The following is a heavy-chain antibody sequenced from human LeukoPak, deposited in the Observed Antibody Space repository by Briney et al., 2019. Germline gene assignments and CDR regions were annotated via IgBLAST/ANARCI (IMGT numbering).Heavy chain of an antibody. Sequence: PSETLSLTCTVSGGSISSSSYYWGWIRQPPGKGLEWIGSLYYSGHTYYNPSLKSRVTISIDTSKSQFSLRLTSVTAADTAVYYCASQYCSSSSCYAGEHDYWGQGTLVTVSS. D-gene: IGHD2-2*01. CDR3: ASQYCSSSSCYAGEHDY. J-gene: IGHJ4*02. CDR1: GGSISSSSYY. CDR2: LYYSGHT. V-gene: IGHV4-39*01.